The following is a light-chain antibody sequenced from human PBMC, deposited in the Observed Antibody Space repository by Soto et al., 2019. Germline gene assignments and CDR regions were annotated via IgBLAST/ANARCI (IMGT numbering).Light chain of an antibody. Sequence: QSALTQPPSVSGAPGQRVTISCTGSSSNIGAGYDVHWYQHLPGTAPKLLMYANSNRPSGVPDRFSGSKSGTSASLAITGLQAEDEADYYCQSYDTSLSVVFGGGTKLTVL. J-gene: IGLJ2*01. CDR1: SSNIGAGYD. CDR3: QSYDTSLSVV. CDR2: ANS. V-gene: IGLV1-40*01.